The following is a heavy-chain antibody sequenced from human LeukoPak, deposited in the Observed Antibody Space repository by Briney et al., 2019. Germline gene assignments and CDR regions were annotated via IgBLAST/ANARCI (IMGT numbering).Heavy chain of an antibody. D-gene: IGHD6-13*01. CDR3: ARVAAAAVWSDP. CDR2: IYYTGST. V-gene: IGHV4-30-4*01. CDR1: GGSISSGDYY. J-gene: IGHJ5*02. Sequence: SSQTLSLTCTVSGGSISSGDYYWSWIRQPPGKGLEWIGYIYYTGSTYCNPSLKSRVTISVDTSKSQFSLKLSSVTAADTAVYYCARVAAAAVWSDPWGQGTLVTVSS.